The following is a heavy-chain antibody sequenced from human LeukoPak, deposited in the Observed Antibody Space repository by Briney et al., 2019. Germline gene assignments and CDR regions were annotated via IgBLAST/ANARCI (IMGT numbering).Heavy chain of an antibody. Sequence: ASVKVSCKASGYTFTSYGISWVRQAPGQGLEWMGWISAYNGNTNYAQKLQGRVTMTTDTSTGTAYMELRSLRSDDTAVYYCARARNWFGDIVLDYWGQGTLVTVSS. CDR2: ISAYNGNT. CDR3: ARARNWFGDIVLDY. CDR1: GYTFTSYG. D-gene: IGHD3-10*01. J-gene: IGHJ4*02. V-gene: IGHV1-18*01.